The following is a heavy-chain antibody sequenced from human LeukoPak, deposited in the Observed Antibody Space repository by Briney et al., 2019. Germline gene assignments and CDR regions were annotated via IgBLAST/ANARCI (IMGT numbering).Heavy chain of an antibody. Sequence: RGCLRLSCAASGFTFSSYSMNWVRQAPGEGLEWVSSISSSSSYIYYADSVKGRFTISRDNAKNSLYLQMNSLRAEDTAVYYCARDAFTHCSGGSCYSVVYYYGMDVWGQGTTVTVSS. CDR2: ISSSSSYI. V-gene: IGHV3-21*01. D-gene: IGHD2-15*01. CDR1: GFTFSSYS. CDR3: ARDAFTHCSGGSCYSVVYYYGMDV. J-gene: IGHJ6*02.